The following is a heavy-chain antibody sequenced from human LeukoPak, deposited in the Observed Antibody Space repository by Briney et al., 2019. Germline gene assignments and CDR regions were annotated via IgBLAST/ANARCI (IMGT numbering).Heavy chain of an antibody. J-gene: IGHJ4*02. CDR3: ARFGGSGWSLDY. CDR2: ITSSGGTM. CDR1: RFTFSDYY. Sequence: PGGSLRLSCAASRFTFSDYYMGWIRQAPGKGLEWVSYITSSGGTMNYADSVKGRFTISRDNAKSSLYLQMNSLRAEDTAVYYCARFGGSGWSLDYWGQGTLVTVSS. V-gene: IGHV3-11*01. D-gene: IGHD6-19*01.